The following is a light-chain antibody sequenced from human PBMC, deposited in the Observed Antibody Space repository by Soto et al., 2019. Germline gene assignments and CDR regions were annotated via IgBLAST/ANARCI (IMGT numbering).Light chain of an antibody. V-gene: IGKV3-11*01. CDR2: DTS. CDR1: QSLGWY. J-gene: IGKJ1*01. Sequence: EIVLTQSPATLSLSPGDRATLSCRASQSLGWYFARYQQKPGQTPRLLIYDTSRRATGIPARFSASGSGTDSALTISSLEPEDFGVYYCQQRTSWPWTFGQGTKVEIK. CDR3: QQRTSWPWT.